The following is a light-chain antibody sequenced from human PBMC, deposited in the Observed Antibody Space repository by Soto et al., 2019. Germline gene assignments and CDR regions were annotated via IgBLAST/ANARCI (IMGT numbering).Light chain of an antibody. CDR3: QQYVTAFRS. CDR2: KAS. Sequence: DIQMTQSPSTLSASVGDRVTITCRASQSISSWLAWYQQKPGTAPKILIYKASSLQSGVPSRFSGSGSGTEFTLTISSLQPDDFATYYCQQYVTAFRSFGQGTKVDIK. J-gene: IGKJ1*01. V-gene: IGKV1-5*03. CDR1: QSISSW.